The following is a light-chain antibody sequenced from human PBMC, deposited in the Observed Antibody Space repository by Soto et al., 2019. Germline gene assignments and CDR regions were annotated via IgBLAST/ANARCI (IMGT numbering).Light chain of an antibody. CDR3: SSSTTNGVGV. V-gene: IGLV2-14*03. J-gene: IGLJ2*01. Sequence: QSVLTQPASVSGSPGQSITISCTGTDSDVGGYNYVSWYQHHPGNAPKVMIYNVSYRPSGVSNRFSGSKSGNTAALTISGLQAEDEAAYYCSSSTTNGVGVFGGGTKLTVL. CDR2: NVS. CDR1: DSDVGGYNY.